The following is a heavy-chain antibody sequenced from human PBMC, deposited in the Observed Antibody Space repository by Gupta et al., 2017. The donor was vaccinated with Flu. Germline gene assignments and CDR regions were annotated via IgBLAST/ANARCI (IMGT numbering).Heavy chain of an antibody. Sequence: SWVRQAPGQGLEWMGGIIPMYEATKYAQKFQGRVTITADDSMTTTYMELSSLRSEDSAVYYCARTAYGGNSDFYLFAMDVWGLGAAVTVS. CDR2: IIPMYEAT. D-gene: IGHD4-17*01. J-gene: IGHJ6*02. V-gene: IGHV1-69*01. CDR3: ARTAYGGNSDFYLFAMDV.